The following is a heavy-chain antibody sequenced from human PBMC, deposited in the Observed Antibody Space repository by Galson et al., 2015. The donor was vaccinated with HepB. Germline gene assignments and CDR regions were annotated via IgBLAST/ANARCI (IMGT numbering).Heavy chain of an antibody. CDR1: GFTFSTTD. D-gene: IGHD2/OR15-2a*01. CDR2: ITERGDAT. CDR3: VKNSGIFGN. J-gene: IGHJ4*02. Sequence: SLRLSCAASGFTFSTTDMSWFRQAPGKGLEWVSTITERGDATYYGASVRGRFTISRANSRNTLYLQMNSLTAEDTAVYYCVKNSGIFGNWGQGALVTVSS. V-gene: IGHV3-23*01.